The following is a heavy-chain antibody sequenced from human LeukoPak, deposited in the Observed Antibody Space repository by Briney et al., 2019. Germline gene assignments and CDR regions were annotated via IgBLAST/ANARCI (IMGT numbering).Heavy chain of an antibody. CDR3: ARDPSTVRWMRGRNWFDP. CDR1: GFPFRSYS. J-gene: IGHJ5*02. D-gene: IGHD4-11*01. CDR2: ISSSSSYI. Sequence: GGPLRLSCRACGFPFRSYSMKWVRQSPGKGREGFSSISSSSSYIYYAESVKYRLTISRDNAKNSLYLQMNSLRAEDTAVYYCARDPSTVRWMRGRNWFDPWGQGTLVTVSS. V-gene: IGHV3-21*01.